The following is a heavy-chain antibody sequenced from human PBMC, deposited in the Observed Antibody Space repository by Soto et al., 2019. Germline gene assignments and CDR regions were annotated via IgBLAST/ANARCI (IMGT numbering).Heavy chain of an antibody. J-gene: IGHJ4*02. CDR3: ARDLQIGCSCGSCPPGY. CDR2: IWYDGSNK. D-gene: IGHD2-15*01. Sequence: QVQLVESGGGVVQPGRSLRLSCAASGFTFSSYGMHWVRQAPGTGLEWVAVIWYDGSNKYYADSVKGRFTISRDNSKKTLYLQMNSLRAEDTAVYYCARDLQIGCSCGSCPPGYWGQGTLVTVSS. CDR1: GFTFSSYG. V-gene: IGHV3-33*01.